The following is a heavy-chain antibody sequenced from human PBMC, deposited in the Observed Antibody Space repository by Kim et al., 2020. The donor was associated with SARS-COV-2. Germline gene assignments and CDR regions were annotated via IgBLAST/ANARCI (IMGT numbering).Heavy chain of an antibody. CDR2: LWYDGSNK. CDR3: GNFEH. J-gene: IGHJ4*02. V-gene: IGHV3-33*06. CDR1: GFTFSSSA. Sequence: GGSLRLSCAVSGFTFSSSAMHWVRQAPGKGLEWVAGLWYDGSNKNYVDSVKGRFTISRDNSKNTLYLQMNSLRAEDTAVYYFGNFEHWGQGTLVTVSS.